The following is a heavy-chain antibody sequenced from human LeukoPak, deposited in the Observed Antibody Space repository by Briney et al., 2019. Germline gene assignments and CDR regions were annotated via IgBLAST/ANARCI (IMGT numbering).Heavy chain of an antibody. J-gene: IGHJ4*02. D-gene: IGHD3-22*01. V-gene: IGHV3-30*03. CDR1: GFTFSSYG. Sequence: GSLRLSCAASGFTFSSYGMHWVRQAPGKGLEWVAVISYDGSNKYYADSVKGRFTISRDNSKNTLYLQMNSLRAEDTAVYYCARDPHYDSSGYYGYWGQGTLVTVSS. CDR3: ARDPHYDSSGYYGY. CDR2: ISYDGSNK.